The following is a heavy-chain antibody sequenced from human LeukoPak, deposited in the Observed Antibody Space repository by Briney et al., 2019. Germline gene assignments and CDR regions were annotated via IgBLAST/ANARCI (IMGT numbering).Heavy chain of an antibody. V-gene: IGHV4-39*01. CDR3: ASSPMIRFLEWFPYYMDV. D-gene: IGHD3-3*01. CDR2: IYYSGST. J-gene: IGHJ6*03. Sequence: SETLSLTCTVSGGSISSSGYYRGWIRQPPGKGLEWIGSIYYSGSTYYNPSLKSRVTISVDTSKNQFSLKLSSVTAADTAVYYCASSPMIRFLEWFPYYMDVWGKGTTVTVSS. CDR1: GGSISSSGYY.